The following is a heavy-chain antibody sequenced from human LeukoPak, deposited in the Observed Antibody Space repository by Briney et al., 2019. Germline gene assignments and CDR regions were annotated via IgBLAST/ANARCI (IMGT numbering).Heavy chain of an antibody. Sequence: SETLSLTCAVYGGSFSGYYWSWIRQPPGKGLEWIGEIDHSGSTNYNPSLKSRVTISVDTSKNQFSLRLSSVTAADTAVYFCARKESGSPDNYWGQGTLVTVSS. CDR2: IDHSGST. J-gene: IGHJ4*02. D-gene: IGHD1-26*01. CDR1: GGSFSGYY. V-gene: IGHV4-34*01. CDR3: ARKESGSPDNY.